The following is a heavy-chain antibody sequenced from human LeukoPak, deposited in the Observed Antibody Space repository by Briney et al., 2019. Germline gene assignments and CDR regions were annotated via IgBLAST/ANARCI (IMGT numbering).Heavy chain of an antibody. CDR3: ASGGPFRGPGLYYFDY. J-gene: IGHJ4*02. CDR1: GYTFTVYY. CDR2: INPNSGGT. D-gene: IGHD2-15*01. V-gene: IGHV1-2*02. Sequence: ASVRVSFKASGYTFTVYYIHWVRQTPGQGLEWMGWINPNSGGTNYAQKFRGRDTMTRDTSISTAYMELSRLRCDDTDVYYCASGGPFRGPGLYYFDYWGQGTLVTVSP.